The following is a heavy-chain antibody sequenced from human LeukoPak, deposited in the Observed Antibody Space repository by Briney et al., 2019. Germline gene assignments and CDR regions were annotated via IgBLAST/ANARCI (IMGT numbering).Heavy chain of an antibody. CDR3: AKMGVNHYYYYMEV. CDR2: LWYDGSNK. Sequence: GGSLRLSCAASGFIFSTYGMHWVRQAPGKGLEWVAVLWYDGSNKFYADSVKGRFTISRDNSKSTLYLQMNSLRAEDTAVYYCAKMGVNHYYYYMEVWSKGTTVTVSS. V-gene: IGHV3-33*06. D-gene: IGHD1-14*01. J-gene: IGHJ6*03. CDR1: GFIFSTYG.